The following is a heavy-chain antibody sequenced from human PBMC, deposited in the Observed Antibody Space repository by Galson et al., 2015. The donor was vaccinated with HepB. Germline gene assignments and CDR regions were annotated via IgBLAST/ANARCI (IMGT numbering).Heavy chain of an antibody. Sequence: SVNVSCKASGYSFSSYYIHWVRQVPGQGLVWMGIINPTGGSTTYTQKFQGRVTMTRDRSAGTVYMELSSLRSEDTAVYYCAGESGSSSRYFDYWGQGTLVTVSS. CDR2: INPTGGST. CDR1: GYSFSSYY. CDR3: AGESGSSSRYFDY. V-gene: IGHV1-46*03. D-gene: IGHD3-3*01. J-gene: IGHJ4*02.